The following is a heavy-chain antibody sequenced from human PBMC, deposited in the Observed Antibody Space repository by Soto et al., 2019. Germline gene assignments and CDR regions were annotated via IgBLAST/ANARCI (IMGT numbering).Heavy chain of an antibody. CDR1: GFTFSSYA. Sequence: HPGGSLRLSCAASGFTFSSYAMHWVRQAPGKGLEWVAVISYDGSNKYYADSVKGRFTISRENAKNSLYLQMNSLRAGDTAVYYCARVPKGQLWTFDYWGQGTLVTVSS. CDR2: ISYDGSNK. J-gene: IGHJ4*02. V-gene: IGHV3-30*14. CDR3: ARVPKGQLWTFDY. D-gene: IGHD5-18*01.